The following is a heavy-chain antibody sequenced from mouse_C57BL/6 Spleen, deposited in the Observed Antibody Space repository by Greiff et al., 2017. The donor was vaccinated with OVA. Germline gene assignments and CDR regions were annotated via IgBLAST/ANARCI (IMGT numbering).Heavy chain of an antibody. Sequence: EVQLQQSGPELVKPGASVKISCKASGYSFTGYYMNWVKQSPEKSLEWIGEINPSTGGTTYNQKFQAKATLTVDKSSSTAYMQLKSLTSEDSAVYYCATDYYGSSYPSWFAYWGQGTLVTVSA. V-gene: IGHV1-42*01. J-gene: IGHJ3*01. CDR3: ATDYYGSSYPSWFAY. CDR2: INPSTGGT. CDR1: GYSFTGYY. D-gene: IGHD1-1*01.